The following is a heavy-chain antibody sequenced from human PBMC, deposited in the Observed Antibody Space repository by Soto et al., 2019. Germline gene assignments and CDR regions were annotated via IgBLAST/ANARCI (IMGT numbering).Heavy chain of an antibody. J-gene: IGHJ4*02. V-gene: IGHV2-5*02. CDR1: GFSLSTSGVG. CDR3: VHKGGGDRILDY. CDR2: IYWDDYK. D-gene: IGHD3-16*01. Sequence: QITLKESGPALVKPTQTLTLTCTFSGFSLSTSGVGVGWIRQPPGEALEWLALIYWDDYKHFSPSLESRLTITKDTPKTQVVLTMTNMDPVDTPTYSCVHKGGGDRILDYWGQGTLVTVSS.